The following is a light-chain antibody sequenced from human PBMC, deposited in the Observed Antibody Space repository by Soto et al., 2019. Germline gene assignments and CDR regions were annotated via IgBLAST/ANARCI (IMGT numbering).Light chain of an antibody. CDR2: DAS. CDR1: QSISNF. J-gene: IGKJ4*01. V-gene: IGKV3-11*01. Sequence: EIVLTQSPATLSLSPGERATRSCRASQSISNFLAWYQQKPGQAPRLLIYDASKRATDIPDRFIGSGSGTDFTLTISSLEPEDFAVYYCHQRSNWPPFTFGRGTKADIK. CDR3: HQRSNWPPFT.